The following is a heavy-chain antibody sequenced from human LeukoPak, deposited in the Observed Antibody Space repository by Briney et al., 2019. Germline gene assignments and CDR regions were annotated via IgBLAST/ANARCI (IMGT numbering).Heavy chain of an antibody. Sequence: GGSLRLSCAASGFTFSSYWTHWVRQAPGKGLVWVSRINSDGSSTSYADSVKGRFTISRDNAKNTLYLQMNSLRAEDTAVYYCAKEGYYYDSSGYARPFDYWGQGTLVTVSS. CDR3: AKEGYYYDSSGYARPFDY. D-gene: IGHD3-22*01. J-gene: IGHJ4*02. V-gene: IGHV3-74*01. CDR1: GFTFSSYW. CDR2: INSDGSST.